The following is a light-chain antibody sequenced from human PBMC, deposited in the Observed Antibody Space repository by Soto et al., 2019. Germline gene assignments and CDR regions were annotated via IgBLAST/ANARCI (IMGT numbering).Light chain of an antibody. Sequence: QSVLTQPPSGSGSPGQSVAISCTGTGSDVGTYNRVSWYQQPPGTAPKLMIYDVSDRPSGVPDRFSGSKSGNTASLTISGLQAEDEADYYCSSYTSSSTYVFGTGTKVTVL. J-gene: IGLJ1*01. CDR3: SSYTSSSTYV. V-gene: IGLV2-18*02. CDR1: GSDVGTYNR. CDR2: DVS.